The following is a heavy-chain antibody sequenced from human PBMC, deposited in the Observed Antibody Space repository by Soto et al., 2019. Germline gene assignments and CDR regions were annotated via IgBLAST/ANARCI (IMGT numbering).Heavy chain of an antibody. J-gene: IGHJ6*02. Sequence: QVQLVESGGGVVQPGRSLRLSCAASGFTFSNNAMDWVRQAPGKGLEWVAVISYDGSNKYIAESVKGRFTISRDNSKNTLFLQMNSLRAEDTAVYYCARGTTTSAFSAMDGWGPGTTVTVSS. D-gene: IGHD1-1*01. CDR1: GFTFSNNA. CDR3: ARGTTTSAFSAMDG. V-gene: IGHV3-30-3*01. CDR2: ISYDGSNK.